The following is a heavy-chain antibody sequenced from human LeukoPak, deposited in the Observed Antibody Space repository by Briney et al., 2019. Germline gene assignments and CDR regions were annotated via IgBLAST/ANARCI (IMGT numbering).Heavy chain of an antibody. D-gene: IGHD2-2*01. CDR1: GYTFTSYD. CDR3: ARVIVVVPPTKIWFDP. J-gene: IGHJ5*02. Sequence: GESLKISCKGSGYTFTSYDINWVRQATGQGLEWMGWMNPNSGNTGYAQKFQGRVTMTRNTSISTAYMELSSLRSEDTAVYYCARVIVVVPPTKIWFDPWGQGTLVTVSS. V-gene: IGHV1-8*01. CDR2: MNPNSGNT.